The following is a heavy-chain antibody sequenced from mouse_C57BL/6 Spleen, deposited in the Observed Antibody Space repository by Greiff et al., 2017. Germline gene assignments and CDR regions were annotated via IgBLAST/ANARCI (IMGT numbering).Heavy chain of an antibody. CDR1: GYAFSSSW. CDR2: IYPCDGDT. J-gene: IGHJ3*01. CDR3: AREDADQDPFAY. Sequence: QVQLQQSGPELVKPGASVKISCKASGYAFSSSWLNWVKRRPGKGLVWIGRIYPCDGDTNYNGKFTSKATLTADKSSSTAYMQLSSLTSEDSAVYFCAREDADQDPFAYWGQGTLVTVSA. D-gene: IGHD3-2*02. V-gene: IGHV1-82*01.